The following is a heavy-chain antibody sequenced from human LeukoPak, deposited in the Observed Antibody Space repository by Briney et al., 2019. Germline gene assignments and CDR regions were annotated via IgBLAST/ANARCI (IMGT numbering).Heavy chain of an antibody. Sequence: SETLSLTCTVSGGSINSGGYYWSWIRQHPGKGLEWIGSIYYSGSTYYNPSLKSRVTISVDTSKYQFSLKLSSVTAADTAVYYCARLVVNYYDSSGYLDYWGQGTLVTVSS. D-gene: IGHD3-22*01. CDR3: ARLVVNYYDSSGYLDY. J-gene: IGHJ4*02. CDR1: GGSINSGGYY. CDR2: IYYSGST. V-gene: IGHV4-39*01.